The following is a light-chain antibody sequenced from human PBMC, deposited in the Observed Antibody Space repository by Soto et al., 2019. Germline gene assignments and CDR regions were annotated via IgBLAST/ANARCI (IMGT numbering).Light chain of an antibody. V-gene: IGKV1-39*01. Sequence: DIQMTQSPSSLSASVGDRVTITCRASQSISSYLNWYQQKPGKAPKLLIYAASSLQSGDPSRFSGSGSGTDFTLTISSLQPEEFATYYCQQSYSTPRRFGQGTKLEIK. CDR3: QQSYSTPRR. CDR1: QSISSY. J-gene: IGKJ2*01. CDR2: AAS.